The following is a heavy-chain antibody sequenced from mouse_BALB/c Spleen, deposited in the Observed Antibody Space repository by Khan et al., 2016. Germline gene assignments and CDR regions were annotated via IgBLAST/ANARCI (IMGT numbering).Heavy chain of an antibody. CDR2: IYPGDGDT. V-gene: IGHV1-87*01. CDR1: GYTFTSYW. CDR3: ARGGDYSLYDAMDY. J-gene: IGHJ4*01. D-gene: IGHD1-1*01. Sequence: VQLQESGAELARPGASVKLSCKASGYTFTSYWMQWVKQRPGQGLEWIGAIYPGDGDTRYTQTFKGKATLTADKSSSTAYMQLSSLASEDSAVSYGARGGDYSLYDAMDYWGQGTSVTVSS.